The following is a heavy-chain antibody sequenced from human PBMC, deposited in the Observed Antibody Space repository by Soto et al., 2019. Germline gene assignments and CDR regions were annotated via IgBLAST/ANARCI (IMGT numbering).Heavy chain of an antibody. D-gene: IGHD5-12*01. CDR2: IGGRGNSA. Sequence: PGGSLRLSCAASGFIFSNYAMNWGRQAPGKGLEWVSVIGGRGNSAYYADSVQGRFTISRDNSKNTLSLQMSSLTADDTAIYYCVREGRGSFDFWGRGTMVTVS. V-gene: IGHV3-23*01. CDR3: VREGRGSFDF. J-gene: IGHJ3*01. CDR1: GFIFSNYA.